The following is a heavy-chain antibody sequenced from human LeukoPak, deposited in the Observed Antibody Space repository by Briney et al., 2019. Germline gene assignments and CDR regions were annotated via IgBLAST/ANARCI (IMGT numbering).Heavy chain of an antibody. CDR2: INPNSGGT. V-gene: IGHV1-2*02. Sequence: GASVKVSCKASGYTFIGYYMHWVRQAPGQGPEWMGWINPNSGGTKYAQKFQGRVTMTRDTSISTAYMELSRLRSDDTAVYYCARSYSSGWYFWGQGTLVTVSS. D-gene: IGHD6-19*01. CDR1: GYTFIGYY. CDR3: ARSYSSGWYF. J-gene: IGHJ4*02.